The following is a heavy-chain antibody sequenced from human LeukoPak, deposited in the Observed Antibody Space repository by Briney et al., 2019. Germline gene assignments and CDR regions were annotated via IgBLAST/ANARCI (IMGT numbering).Heavy chain of an antibody. CDR2: IWYDGSSK. CDR1: GFTFSSYG. J-gene: IGHJ4*02. CDR3: AKGPGYSTIDY. Sequence: PGGSLRLSCAASGFTFSSYGMHWVRQAPGKGLEWVAVIWYDGSSKYYVDSVKGRFTISRDNFKNTLYLQMNSLRAEDTAVYYCAKGPGYSTIDYWGQGTLVTVSS. D-gene: IGHD2-21*01. V-gene: IGHV3-33*06.